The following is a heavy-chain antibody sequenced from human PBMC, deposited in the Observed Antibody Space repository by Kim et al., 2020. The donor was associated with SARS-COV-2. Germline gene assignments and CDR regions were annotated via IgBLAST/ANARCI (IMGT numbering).Heavy chain of an antibody. V-gene: IGHV3-53*01. CDR2: T. Sequence: TAYADSGKRRFTISRDNSKNTLYLQRNSLRADDTAIYYCAREGDYFFDDWRQGTLVTVSS. J-gene: IGHJ4*02. CDR3: AREGDYFFDD.